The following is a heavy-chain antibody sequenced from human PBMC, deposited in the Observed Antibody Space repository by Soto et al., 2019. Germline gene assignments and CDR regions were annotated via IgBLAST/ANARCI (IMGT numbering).Heavy chain of an antibody. D-gene: IGHD4-17*01. CDR2: ITPLFGTT. CDR1: GGTFSSYT. V-gene: IGHV1-69*01. Sequence: QVHLVQSGAEVKKPGSAVKVSCNPSGGTFSSYTINWVRQAPGQGLAWVGGITPLFGTTNYAQKFQGRVTITADLSTSTAYMELVSLRSEDTAVYYCARGPDYGDHGGWLYPWGQGTLVTVSS. CDR3: ARGPDYGDHGGWLYP. J-gene: IGHJ5*02.